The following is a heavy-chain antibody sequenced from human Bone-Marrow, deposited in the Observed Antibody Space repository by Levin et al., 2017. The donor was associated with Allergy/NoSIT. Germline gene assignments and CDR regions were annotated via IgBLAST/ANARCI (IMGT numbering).Heavy chain of an antibody. V-gene: IGHV3-33*01. D-gene: IGHD6-19*01. Sequence: SCAASGFTFSSYGMHWVRQAPGKGLEWVAVIWYDGSNKYYADSVKGRFTISRDNSKNTLYLQMNSLRAEDTAVYYCARDPGIAVAGAMGDYYYYMDVWGKGTTVTVSS. CDR1: GFTFSSYG. J-gene: IGHJ6*03. CDR3: ARDPGIAVAGAMGDYYYYMDV. CDR2: IWYDGSNK.